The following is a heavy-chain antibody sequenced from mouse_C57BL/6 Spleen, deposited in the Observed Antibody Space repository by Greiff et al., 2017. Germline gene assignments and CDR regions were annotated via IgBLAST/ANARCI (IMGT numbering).Heavy chain of an antibody. CDR1: GFTFSSYA. CDR2: ISDGGSYT. D-gene: IGHD1-1*01. CDR3: ARELRRDYAMDY. J-gene: IGHJ4*01. Sequence: EVHLVESGGGLVKPGGSLKLSCAASGFTFSSYAMSWVRQTPEKRLEWVATISDGGSYTYYPDNVKGRFTISRDNAKNNLYLQMSHLKSEDTAMYYCARELRRDYAMDYWGQGTSVTGSS. V-gene: IGHV5-4*01.